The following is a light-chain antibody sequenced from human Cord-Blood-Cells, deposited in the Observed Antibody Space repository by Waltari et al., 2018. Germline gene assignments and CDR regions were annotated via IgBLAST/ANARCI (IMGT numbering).Light chain of an antibody. CDR3: QQYGSSPLT. Sequence: EIVLTQSPGTLSFSPGERATLPCRASQSVSSSYLAWYQQKPGQAPRLLIYGAASRATGIPDRYSGSESGTDFTLTISRLEPEDFAVYYCQQYGSSPLTFGGGTKVEIK. CDR1: QSVSSSY. J-gene: IGKJ4*01. CDR2: GAA. V-gene: IGKV3-20*01.